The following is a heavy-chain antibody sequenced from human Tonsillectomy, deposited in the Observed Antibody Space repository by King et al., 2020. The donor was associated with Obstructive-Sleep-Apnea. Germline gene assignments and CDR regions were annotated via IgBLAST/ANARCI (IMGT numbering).Heavy chain of an antibody. J-gene: IGHJ2*01. Sequence: DVQLVQSGAEVKKPGESLRISCEGSGYSFTNYWITWVRLLPGKGREWMGGIEPSDSYTNYIPSFQGHATIPADRSINTAYLKWSSLAASDTARYYCARTLRGGYWFFDLWRRGTLVRVSS. D-gene: IGHD3-16*01. CDR2: IEPSDSYT. CDR3: ARTLRGGYWFFDL. V-gene: IGHV5-10-1*01. CDR1: GYSFTNYW.